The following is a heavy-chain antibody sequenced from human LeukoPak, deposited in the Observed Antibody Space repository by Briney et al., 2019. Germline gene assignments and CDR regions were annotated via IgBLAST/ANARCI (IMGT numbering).Heavy chain of an antibody. Sequence: SETLSLTCTVSGGSISSYYWSWIRQPPGKGLEWIGYIYYSGSTNYNPSLKSRVTISVDTSKNQFSLKLNSVTAADTAVYYCARHAWGYSNWFDPWGQGTLVTVSS. J-gene: IGHJ5*02. CDR2: IYYSGST. CDR3: ARHAWGYSNWFDP. D-gene: IGHD5-18*01. CDR1: GGSISSYY. V-gene: IGHV4-59*08.